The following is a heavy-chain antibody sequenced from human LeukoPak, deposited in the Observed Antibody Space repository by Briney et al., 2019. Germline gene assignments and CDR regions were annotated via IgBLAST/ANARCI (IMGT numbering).Heavy chain of an antibody. D-gene: IGHD3-3*02. CDR1: GGSISSSSYY. Sequence: SETLSLTCTVSGGSISSSSYYWGWIRQPPGKGLEWIGSIYYSGSTYYNPSLKSRVTMSVGTSNNHFSLRLTSVTAADTALYFCTIFVVADSDAFEIWGQGTMVTVSS. V-gene: IGHV4-39*07. CDR2: IYYSGST. J-gene: IGHJ3*02. CDR3: TIFVVADSDAFEI.